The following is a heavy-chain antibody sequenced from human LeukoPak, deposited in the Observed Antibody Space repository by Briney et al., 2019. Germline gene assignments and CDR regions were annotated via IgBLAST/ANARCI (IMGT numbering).Heavy chain of an antibody. CDR3: AREGDGYNYGAFDI. Sequence: PSETLSLTCTVSGGSISSYYWSWIRQPPGKGLEWIGEINHSGSTNYNPSLKSRVTISVDTSKNQFSLKLSSVTAADTAVYYCAREGDGYNYGAFDIWGQGTMVTVSS. V-gene: IGHV4-34*01. D-gene: IGHD5-24*01. CDR1: GGSISSYY. CDR2: INHSGST. J-gene: IGHJ3*02.